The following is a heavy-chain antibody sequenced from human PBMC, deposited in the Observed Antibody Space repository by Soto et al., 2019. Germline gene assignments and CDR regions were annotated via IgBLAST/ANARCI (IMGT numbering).Heavy chain of an antibody. J-gene: IGHJ4*02. CDR1: GFTFSSYS. CDR3: ARDRQQLDQIYYFDY. Sequence: GGSLRLSCAASGFTFSSYSMNWVRQAPGKGLEWVSYISSSSSTIYYADSVKGRFTISRDNAKNSLYLQMNSLRDEDTAVYYCARDRQQLDQIYYFDYWGQGTLVTVSS. CDR2: ISSSSSTI. V-gene: IGHV3-48*02. D-gene: IGHD6-13*01.